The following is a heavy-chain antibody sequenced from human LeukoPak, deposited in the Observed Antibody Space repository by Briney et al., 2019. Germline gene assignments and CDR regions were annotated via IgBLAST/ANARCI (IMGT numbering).Heavy chain of an antibody. CDR1: GGTFSSYA. CDR2: IIPIFGTA. CDR3: ARAPISLWSGYYENYYYMDV. D-gene: IGHD3-3*01. Sequence: SVKVSCKASGGTFSSYAISWVRQAPGQGLEWMGGIIPIFGTANYAQKFQGRVTITADESTSTAYMELSSLRSEDTAVYYCARAPISLWSGYYENYYYMDVWGKGTTVTVSS. J-gene: IGHJ6*03. V-gene: IGHV1-69*13.